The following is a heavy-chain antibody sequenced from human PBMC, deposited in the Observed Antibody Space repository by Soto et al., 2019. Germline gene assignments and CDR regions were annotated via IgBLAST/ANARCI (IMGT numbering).Heavy chain of an antibody. CDR3: ARRKYLDY. CDR2: IRSNTYGGTT. V-gene: IGHV3-49*03. J-gene: IGHJ4*02. D-gene: IGHD6-6*01. Sequence: SGGSLRLSCTTSGFTFGDYAMSWFRQAPGKGLEWIGYIRSNTYGGTTEYAASVKGRFTISRDDSKRVAHLQMNSLETEDTAVYVCARRKYLDYWGQGT. CDR1: GFTFGDYA.